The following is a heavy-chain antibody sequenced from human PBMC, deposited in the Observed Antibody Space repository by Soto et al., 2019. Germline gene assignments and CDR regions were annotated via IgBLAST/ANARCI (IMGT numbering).Heavy chain of an antibody. J-gene: IGHJ6*02. CDR2: MAYDGSNE. D-gene: IGHD1-26*01. V-gene: IGHV3-30*03. Sequence: GGSLRLSCAASGFSFSSFGIHWVRQAPGRGLGWVGVMAYDGSNEYYADSLRGRFTISRDNSKSTVYLQMNSLRPEDTAVYYCVMNPVGLRRDYYYGMDVLGQGTPVTVSS. CDR1: GFSFSSFG. CDR3: VMNPVGLRRDYYYGMDV.